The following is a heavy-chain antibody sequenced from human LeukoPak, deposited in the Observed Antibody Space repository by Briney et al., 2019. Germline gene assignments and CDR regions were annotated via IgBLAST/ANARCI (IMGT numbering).Heavy chain of an antibody. V-gene: IGHV3-11*01. CDR1: GFPFRDYY. CDR3: AREVVIFPDYYYYGMDV. J-gene: IGHJ6*02. CDR2: ISRSGDTL. D-gene: IGHD3-9*01. Sequence: PGGSLRLSCAASGFPFRDYYMTWIRQAPGKGLEWISYISRSGDTLYYADSVEGRFTISRDNAKNSLFLQMNSLRADDTAVYYCAREVVIFPDYYYYGMDVRGQGTTVTVSS.